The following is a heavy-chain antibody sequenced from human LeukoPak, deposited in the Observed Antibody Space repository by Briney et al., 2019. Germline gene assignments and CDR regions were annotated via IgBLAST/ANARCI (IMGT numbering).Heavy chain of an antibody. D-gene: IGHD3-10*01. CDR1: GFTFSSYA. CDR3: AKEDVLLWFGELTYYFDY. J-gene: IGHJ4*02. Sequence: GGSLRLSCAASGFTFSSYAMSWVRQAPGKGLEWVSAISGSGGSTCYADSVKGRFTISRDNSKNALYLQMNSLRAEDTAVYYCAKEDVLLWFGELTYYFDYWGQGTLVTVSS. CDR2: ISGSGGST. V-gene: IGHV3-23*01.